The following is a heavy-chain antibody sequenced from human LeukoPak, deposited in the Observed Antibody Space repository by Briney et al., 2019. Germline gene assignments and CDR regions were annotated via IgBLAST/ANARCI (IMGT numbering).Heavy chain of an antibody. CDR1: GFTFSNYG. Sequence: GGSPRLSCAASGFTFSNYGMHWVRQAPGKGLEWVAVIWYDGSKKYYADSVKGRFTISRDDTKNTLYLQMNGLRVEDTAGYYCARDDCSTTSCLAYWGQGTLVSVSS. J-gene: IGHJ4*02. CDR2: IWYDGSKK. CDR3: ARDDCSTTSCLAY. V-gene: IGHV3-33*01. D-gene: IGHD2-2*01.